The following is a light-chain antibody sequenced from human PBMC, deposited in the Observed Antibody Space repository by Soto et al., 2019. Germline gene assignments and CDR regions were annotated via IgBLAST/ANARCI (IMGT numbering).Light chain of an antibody. V-gene: IGLV2-14*01. CDR3: SSYTSSSTRV. J-gene: IGLJ1*01. CDR2: DVN. CDR1: SSDVGGYNY. Sequence: QSALTQTASVSGSPGQSITISCTGTSSDVGGYNYVSWYQQNPGKAPKLMIYDVNNRPSGFSYRFSGSKSGNTASLTISGLQAEDEADYYCSSYTSSSTRVFGTGTKLTVL.